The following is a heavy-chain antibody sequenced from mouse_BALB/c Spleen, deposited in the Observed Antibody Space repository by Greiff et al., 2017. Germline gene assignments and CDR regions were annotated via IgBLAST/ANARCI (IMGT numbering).Heavy chain of an antibody. CDR1: GYSITSDYA. Sequence: VQLKESGPGLVKPSQSLSLTCTVTGYSITSDYAWNWIRQFPGNKLEWMGYISYSGSTSYNPSLKSRISITRDTSKNQFFLQLNSVTTEDTATYYCARSAYGSSYDYWGQGTTLTVSS. D-gene: IGHD1-1*01. V-gene: IGHV3-2*02. CDR2: ISYSGST. J-gene: IGHJ2*01. CDR3: ARSAYGSSYDY.